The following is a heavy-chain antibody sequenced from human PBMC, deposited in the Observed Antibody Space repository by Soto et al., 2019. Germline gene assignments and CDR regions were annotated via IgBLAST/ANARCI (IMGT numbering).Heavy chain of an antibody. J-gene: IGHJ4*02. CDR1: GFTFSSYA. Sequence: GGSLRLSCAASGFTFSSYAMHWVRQAPGKGLEWVAVISYNGSNKYYADSVKGRFTISRDNSKNTLYLQMNSLRAEDTAVYYCANSSSSSTFDYWGQGTLVTVSS. CDR2: ISYNGSNK. CDR3: ANSSSSSTFDY. V-gene: IGHV3-30-3*01. D-gene: IGHD6-6*01.